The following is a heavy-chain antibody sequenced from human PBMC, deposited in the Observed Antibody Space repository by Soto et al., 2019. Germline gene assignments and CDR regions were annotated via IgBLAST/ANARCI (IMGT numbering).Heavy chain of an antibody. CDR2: INPNNDGT. J-gene: IGHJ5*02. CDR3: ARDLGGGRDA. CDR1: GYTFTGYY. D-gene: IGHD2-15*01. V-gene: IGHV1-2*02. Sequence: ASVKVSCKTSGYTFTGYYMHWVRQAPGQGLEWMGWINPNNDGTTYGEKFQGRVTMTRDTSTSTAYMELSRLRSDDTAVYNCARDLGGGRDAWGQGTMVTVSS.